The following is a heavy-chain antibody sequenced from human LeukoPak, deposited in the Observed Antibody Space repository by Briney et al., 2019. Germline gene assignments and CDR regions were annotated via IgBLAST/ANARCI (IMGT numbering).Heavy chain of an antibody. Sequence: GGSLRLSCAASGFTFSDYYMSWLRQAPGKGLEWVSYISSSGSTIYYAGSVKGRFTISRDNAKNSLYLQMNSLRAEDTAVYYCARDPAAMIDWFDPWGQGTLVTVSS. CDR3: ARDPAAMIDWFDP. D-gene: IGHD2-2*01. CDR2: ISSSGSTI. CDR1: GFTFSDYY. J-gene: IGHJ5*02. V-gene: IGHV3-11*01.